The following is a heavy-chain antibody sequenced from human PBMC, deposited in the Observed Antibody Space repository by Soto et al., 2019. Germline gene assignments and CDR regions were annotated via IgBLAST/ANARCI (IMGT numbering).Heavy chain of an antibody. Sequence: FGPMLANPTLTLTLTCTFSGFSLSTSQVVVGCIRQPPGKALEWLAHFYWNDDKYYSLSLNSRLKISKDTSKSQVVLTMTNMHPLDTAAYYCAHLNAQGYCFEYWGHGALVNVSS. CDR1: GFSLSTSQVV. V-gene: IGHV2-5*01. CDR3: AHLNAQGYCFEY. J-gene: IGHJ4*01. CDR2: FYWNDDK.